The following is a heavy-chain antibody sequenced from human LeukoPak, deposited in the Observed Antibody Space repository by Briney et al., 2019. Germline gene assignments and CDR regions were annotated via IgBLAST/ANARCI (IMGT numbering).Heavy chain of an antibody. J-gene: IGHJ4*02. CDR1: GFTFDDYA. CDR3: AKDQGRHYYDSSGYSF. V-gene: IGHV3-43*02. D-gene: IGHD3-22*01. CDR2: ISGDGGST. Sequence: PGGSLRLSCAASGFTFDDYAMHWVRQAPGKGLEWVSLISGDGGSTYYADSVKGRFTISRDNSKNSLYLQMNSLRTEDAALYYCAKDQGRHYYDSSGYSFWGQGTLVTVSS.